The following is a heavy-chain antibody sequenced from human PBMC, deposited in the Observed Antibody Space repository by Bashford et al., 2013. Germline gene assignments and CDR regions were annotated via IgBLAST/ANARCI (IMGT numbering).Heavy chain of an antibody. Sequence: GSLRLSCAASGFPFSEFGMLWVRQAPGKGLEWAAVIWYNGSHESYGDSVRGRFTISRDNSKNTLYLQMNNLRAEDTATYYCVRYCSTNRCDNGLDSWGQGTLVTVSS. CDR3: VRYCSTNRCDNGLDS. J-gene: IGHJ4*02. V-gene: IGHV3-33*01. CDR2: IWYNGSHE. D-gene: IGHD2-2*01. CDR1: GFPFSEFG.